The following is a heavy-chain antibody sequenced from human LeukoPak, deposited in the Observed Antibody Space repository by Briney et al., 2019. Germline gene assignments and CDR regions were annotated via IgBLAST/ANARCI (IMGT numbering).Heavy chain of an antibody. CDR2: IYHSGST. Sequence: PSQTLSLTCAVSGGSISSGGYSWSWIRQPPGKGLEWIGYIYHSGSTYYNPSLKSRVTISVDRSKNQFSLKLSSVTAADTAVYYCARAEGSLRTFDYWGQGTLVTVSS. CDR3: ARAEGSLRTFDY. J-gene: IGHJ4*02. D-gene: IGHD1/OR15-1a*01. V-gene: IGHV4-30-2*01. CDR1: GGSISSGGYS.